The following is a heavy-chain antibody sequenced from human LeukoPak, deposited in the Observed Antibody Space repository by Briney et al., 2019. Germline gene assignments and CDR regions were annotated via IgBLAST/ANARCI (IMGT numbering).Heavy chain of an antibody. CDR2: IYYSGST. CDR1: GGSISSSSYY. V-gene: IGHV4-61*05. J-gene: IGHJ4*02. D-gene: IGHD3-16*01. Sequence: SETLSLTCTVSGGSISSSSYYWSWIRQPPGKGLEWIGYIYYSGSTNYNPSLKSRVTISVDTSKNQFSLKLSSVTAANTAVYYCARQRLGGPPGWGQGTLVTVSS. CDR3: ARQRLGGPPG.